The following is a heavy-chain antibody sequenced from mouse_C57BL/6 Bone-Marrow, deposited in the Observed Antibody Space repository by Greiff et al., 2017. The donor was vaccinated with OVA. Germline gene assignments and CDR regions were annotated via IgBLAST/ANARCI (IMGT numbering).Heavy chain of an antibody. J-gene: IGHJ3*01. Sequence: QVQLQQPGAELVRPGTSVKLSCKASGYTFTSYWMHWVKQRPGQGLEWIGVIDPSDSYTNYNQKFKGKATLTVDTSSSTAYMQLSSLTSEDSAVYYCARWGWDWGQGTLVTVSA. V-gene: IGHV1-59*01. CDR2: IDPSDSYT. CDR3: ARWGWD. CDR1: GYTFTSYW. D-gene: IGHD3-3*01.